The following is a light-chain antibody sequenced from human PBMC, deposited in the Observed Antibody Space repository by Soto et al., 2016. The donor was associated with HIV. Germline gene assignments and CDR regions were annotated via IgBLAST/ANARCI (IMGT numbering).Light chain of an antibody. CDR2: AAS. CDR3: QQSSRTPRT. Sequence: DIQMTQSPSAMSASVGDRVTITCRASQDISNFLAWFQHKPGKVPRRLVYAASTLHSGVPSRFSGSGSGTEFTHTISDLQHEDLATYYCQQSSRTPRTFGQGTKVEI. CDR1: QDISNF. J-gene: IGKJ1*01. V-gene: IGKV1-17*03.